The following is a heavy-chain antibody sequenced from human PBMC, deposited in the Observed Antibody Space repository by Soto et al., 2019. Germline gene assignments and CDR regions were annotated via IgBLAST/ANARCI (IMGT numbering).Heavy chain of an antibody. CDR2: IYYSGST. D-gene: IGHD4-17*01. Sequence: QLQLQESGPGLVKPSETLSLTCTVSGDSISSSSHYWGWIRQSPGKGLEWIGIIYYSGSTYCNPSLKSRVTISVDTSKNQFSLKLNSVTATDTAVYYCARLPMTTVARGTIDYWVQGTLVTVSS. CDR3: ARLPMTTVARGTIDY. V-gene: IGHV4-39*01. CDR1: GDSISSSSHY. J-gene: IGHJ4*02.